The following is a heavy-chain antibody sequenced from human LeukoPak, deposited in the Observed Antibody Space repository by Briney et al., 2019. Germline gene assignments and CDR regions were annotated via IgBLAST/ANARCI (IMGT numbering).Heavy chain of an antibody. V-gene: IGHV3-48*03. J-gene: IGHJ6*03. CDR3: VRGVPKTSYYYYYMDV. D-gene: IGHD4-11*01. Sequence: GGSLRLSCTASGFTFSDYEMNWVRQAPGKGLEWVAYIRGSGRATYYADSVKGRFTISRDNAKNSLYLQMNSLRAEDTAVYYCVRGVPKTSYYYYYMDVWGKGTTVTVSS. CDR1: GFTFSDYE. CDR2: IRGSGRAT.